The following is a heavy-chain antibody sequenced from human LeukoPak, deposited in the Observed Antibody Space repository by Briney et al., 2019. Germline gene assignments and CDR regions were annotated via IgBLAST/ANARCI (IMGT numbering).Heavy chain of an antibody. Sequence: PSETLSLTCAVYGGSFSGYYWSWIRQPPGKGLEWIGEINHSGSTNYNPSLKSRVTISVDTSKNQFSLKLSSVTAADTAVYYCARDRDGYSYGYNFDYWGQGTLVTVSS. CDR1: GGSFSGYY. J-gene: IGHJ4*02. CDR2: INHSGST. D-gene: IGHD5-18*01. V-gene: IGHV4-34*01. CDR3: ARDRDGYSYGYNFDY.